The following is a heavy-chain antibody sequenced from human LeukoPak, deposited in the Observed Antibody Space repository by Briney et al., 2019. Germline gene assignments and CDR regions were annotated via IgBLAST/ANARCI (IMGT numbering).Heavy chain of an antibody. CDR3: ASVWADYYDSSGYYPEYFQH. D-gene: IGHD3-22*01. CDR2: IYYSGST. CDR1: GGSISSYY. J-gene: IGHJ1*01. Sequence: SETLSLTCTASGGSISSYYWSWIRQPPGKGLEWIGYIYYSGSTNYNPSLKSRVTISVDTSKNQFSLKLSSVTAADTAVYYCASVWADYYDSSGYYPEYFQHWGQGTLVTVSS. V-gene: IGHV4-59*01.